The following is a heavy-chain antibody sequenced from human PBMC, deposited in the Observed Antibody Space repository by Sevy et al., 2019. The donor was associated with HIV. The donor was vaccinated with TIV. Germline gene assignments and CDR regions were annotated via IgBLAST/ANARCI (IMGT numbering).Heavy chain of an antibody. CDR2: ISSGGDT. CDR3: AKDLGSRNFFDW. Sequence: GGSLRLSCAASGFTLSIYAMSWVHQAPGKGLEWVSLISSGGDTWYADSVKGRFTISRDNSKNTLFLQMNSLGAEDTAVYYCAKDLGSRNFFDWWGQGTLVTVSS. V-gene: IGHV3-23*01. CDR1: GFTLSIYA. J-gene: IGHJ4*02.